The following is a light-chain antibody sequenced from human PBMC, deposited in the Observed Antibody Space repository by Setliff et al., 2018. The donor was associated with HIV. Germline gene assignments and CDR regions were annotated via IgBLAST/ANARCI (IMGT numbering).Light chain of an antibody. Sequence: QSALTQPPYVSGAPGQSVTISCTGTSSDVGNYNRVSWYQQPPGAAPKLIIYEVSNRPSGVPDRFSGSKSGNTASLTISGLQAEDEALYFCSSYTSIITLVFGTGTKVTVL. CDR1: SSDVGNYNR. CDR2: EVS. V-gene: IGLV2-18*02. J-gene: IGLJ1*01. CDR3: SSYTSIITLV.